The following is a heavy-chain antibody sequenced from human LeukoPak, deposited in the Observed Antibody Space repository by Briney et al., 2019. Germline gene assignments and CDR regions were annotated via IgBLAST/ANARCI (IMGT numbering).Heavy chain of an antibody. CDR1: GFTFDDYG. J-gene: IGHJ5*02. CDR2: INWNGGST. V-gene: IGHV3-20*04. Sequence: GGSLRLSCAASGFTFDDYGMSWVRQAPGKGLEWVSGINWNGGSTGYADSVKGRFTISSDNAKNSLYLQMNSLRAEDTALYYCARDLEYYYGSGSSENWFDPWGQGTLVTVSS. CDR3: ARDLEYYYGSGSSENWFDP. D-gene: IGHD3-10*01.